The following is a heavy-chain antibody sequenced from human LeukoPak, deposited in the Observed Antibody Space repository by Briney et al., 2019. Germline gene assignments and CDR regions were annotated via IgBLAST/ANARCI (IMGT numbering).Heavy chain of an antibody. CDR3: AKEYLGESKYYYYYGMDV. V-gene: IGHV3-30*18. J-gene: IGHJ6*02. CDR1: GFTFSRYG. Sequence: GGSLRLSCAASGFTFSRYGMHWVRQAPGKGLEWVAVISYDGSNKYYADSVKGRFTISRDNSKNTLYLQMNSLRAEDTAVYYCAKEYLGESKYYYYYGMDVWGQGTTVTVSS. CDR2: ISYDGSNK. D-gene: IGHD2-2*02.